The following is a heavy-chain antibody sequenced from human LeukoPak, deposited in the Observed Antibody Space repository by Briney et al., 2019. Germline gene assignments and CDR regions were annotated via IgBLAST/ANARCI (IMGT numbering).Heavy chain of an antibody. D-gene: IGHD1-26*01. Sequence: ASVTVSCKASGYTFTVYYMHWVRQAPGQGLEWMGWINPTSGGTNYAQKFQGRVTMTRDTSISTAYMELSRLRSDDTAVYYCARESGNYKDYWGQGTLVTVSS. CDR2: INPTSGGT. V-gene: IGHV1-2*02. CDR3: ARESGNYKDY. CDR1: GYTFTVYY. J-gene: IGHJ4*02.